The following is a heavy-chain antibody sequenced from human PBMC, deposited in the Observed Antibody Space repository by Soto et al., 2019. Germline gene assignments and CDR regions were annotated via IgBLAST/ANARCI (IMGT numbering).Heavy chain of an antibody. Sequence: GASVKVSCKASGYTFTSYAMHWVRQAPGRRLEWMGWINAGNGNTKYSQKFQGRVTITRDTSASTAYMELSSLRSEDTAVYYCARDMVAGTFYFDYWGQGTLVTVSS. D-gene: IGHD6-19*01. CDR1: GYTFTSYA. J-gene: IGHJ4*02. V-gene: IGHV1-3*01. CDR2: INAGNGNT. CDR3: ARDMVAGTFYFDY.